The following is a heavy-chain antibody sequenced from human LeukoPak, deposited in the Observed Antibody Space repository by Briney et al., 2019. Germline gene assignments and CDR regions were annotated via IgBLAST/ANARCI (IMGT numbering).Heavy chain of an antibody. V-gene: IGHV3-23*01. CDR3: AKDKSKKLPVPFDY. J-gene: IGHJ4*02. Sequence: GGSLRLSCAASGFTFSNYAMGWVRQAPGKGLEWVSVISGSGGSTYYGDSVKGRFTISRDNSKNTLYLQMNSLRAEDTAVYYCAKDKSKKLPVPFDYWGQGTLVTVSS. CDR2: ISGSGGST. D-gene: IGHD2-2*01. CDR1: GFTFSNYA.